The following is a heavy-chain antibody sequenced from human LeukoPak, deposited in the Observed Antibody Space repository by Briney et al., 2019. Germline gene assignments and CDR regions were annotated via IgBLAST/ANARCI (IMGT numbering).Heavy chain of an antibody. CDR3: TVHWGYCSSTSCNGFDY. CDR1: GFTFSNAW. CDR2: IKSKTDGGTT. J-gene: IGHJ4*02. V-gene: IGHV3-15*01. Sequence: GGSLRLSCAASGFTFSNAWMSWVRQAPAMGLEWVGRIKSKTDGGTTDYAAPVKGRFTLSGGDSKNTLYLQMNSLKTEDTAVYYCTVHWGYCSSTSCNGFDYWGQGTLVTVSS. D-gene: IGHD2-2*01.